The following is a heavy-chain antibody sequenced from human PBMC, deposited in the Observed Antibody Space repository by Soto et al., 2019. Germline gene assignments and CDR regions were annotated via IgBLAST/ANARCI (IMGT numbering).Heavy chain of an antibody. CDR3: ARGVLGSYYNLQDY. V-gene: IGHV1-69*02. CDR1: GGTFSSYT. D-gene: IGHD3-10*01. Sequence: QVQLVQSGAEVKKPGSSVKVSCKASGGTFSSYTISWVRQAPGQGLEWMGRIIPILGIANYAQKFQGRVTITADKSTSTAYMELSSLRSEDTAVYYCARGVLGSYYNLQDYWGQGTLVTVSS. J-gene: IGHJ4*02. CDR2: IIPILGIA.